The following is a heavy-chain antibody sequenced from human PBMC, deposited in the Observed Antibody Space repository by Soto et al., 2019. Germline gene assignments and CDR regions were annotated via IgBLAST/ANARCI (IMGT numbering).Heavy chain of an antibody. CDR2: MFYTGTT. CDR1: GGSISSGDYY. CDR3: ARIVRFCSSPTCRGRNWFDP. J-gene: IGHJ5*02. Sequence: QVQLQESGPGLVKPSQTLSLTCSVSGGSISSGDYYWRWIRQPPGKGLEWVGYMFYTGTTYYNTSHTIRMTISMDTSKNQFTLTMTSGTAADTAEYQCARIVRFCSSPTCRGRNWFDPRGQGTRVTVSS. V-gene: IGHV4-30-4*01. D-gene: IGHD2-2*01.